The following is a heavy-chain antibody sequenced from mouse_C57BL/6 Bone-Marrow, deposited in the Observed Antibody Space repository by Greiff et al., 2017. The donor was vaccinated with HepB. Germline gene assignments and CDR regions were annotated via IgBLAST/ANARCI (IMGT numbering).Heavy chain of an antibody. CDR1: GYTFTDYY. CDR3: AREFDYYGSSPNAMDY. CDR2: IYPGSGNT. J-gene: IGHJ4*01. D-gene: IGHD1-1*01. V-gene: IGHV1-76*01. Sequence: VQLQESGAELVRPGASVKLSCKASGYTFTDYYINWVKQRPGQGLEWIARIYPGSGNTYYNEKFKGKATLTAEKSSSTAYMQLSSLTSEDSAVYFCAREFDYYGSSPNAMDYWGQGTSVTVSS.